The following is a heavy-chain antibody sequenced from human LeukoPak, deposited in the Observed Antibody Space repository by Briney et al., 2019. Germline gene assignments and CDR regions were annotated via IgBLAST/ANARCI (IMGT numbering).Heavy chain of an antibody. V-gene: IGHV3-23*01. CDR2: ISGRGDTS. D-gene: IGHD3-10*01. J-gene: IGHJ4*02. Sequence: GGSLRLSCGASGFTFSNFAFSWVRHAPGKGLEWVSSISGRGDTSYYADSVKSRFRVSRDNSKNTLSLHMNSLRVEDTAVYYCAKDLAFYASGNYFDHWGQGTLVTVSS. CDR3: AKDLAFYASGNYFDH. CDR1: GFTFSNFA.